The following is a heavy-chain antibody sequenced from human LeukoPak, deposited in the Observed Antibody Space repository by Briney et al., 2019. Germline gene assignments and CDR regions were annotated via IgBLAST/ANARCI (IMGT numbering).Heavy chain of an antibody. V-gene: IGHV1-46*01. CDR1: GYTFTNYY. D-gene: IGHD3-22*01. Sequence: ASVKVSCKASGYTFTNYYMHWVRQAPGQGLEWMGIINPSGGSTSYAQKFQGRVTMTRDTSTSTVYMELSSLRSEDTAVYYCARDSSGYCFDYWGQGTLVTVSS. CDR3: ARDSSGYCFDY. J-gene: IGHJ4*02. CDR2: INPSGGST.